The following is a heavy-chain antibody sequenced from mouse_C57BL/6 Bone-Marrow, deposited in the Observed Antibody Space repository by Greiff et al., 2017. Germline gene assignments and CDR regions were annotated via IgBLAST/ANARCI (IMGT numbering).Heavy chain of an antibody. CDR1: GFTFSSYG. CDR2: ISSGGSYT. V-gene: IGHV5-6*02. D-gene: IGHD1-1*01. CDR3: ARRGVVALDY. J-gene: IGHJ2*01. Sequence: EVKVVESGGDLVKPGGSLKLSCAASGFTFSSYGMSWVRQTPDKRLEWVATISSGGSYTYYPDSVKGRFTISRDNAKNTLYLQRSSLKSEDTAMYYCARRGVVALDYWGQGTTLTVSS.